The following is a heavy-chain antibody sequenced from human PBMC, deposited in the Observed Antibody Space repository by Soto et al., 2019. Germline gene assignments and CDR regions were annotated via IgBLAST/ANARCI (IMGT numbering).Heavy chain of an antibody. CDR3: ERGVCSAVRCTEWFDP. CDR1: GDSIRNYY. J-gene: IGHJ5*02. D-gene: IGHD3-10*01. V-gene: IGHV4-59*01. Sequence: SETLALTCTVSGDSIRNYYWNWIRQPPGKGLEWFGYIYYTVPTKYNSAVESRGPISLDMSTNKVYLKMRSLNAADTASYYCERGVCSAVRCTEWFDPWGQGTLVTFSS. CDR2: IYYTVPT.